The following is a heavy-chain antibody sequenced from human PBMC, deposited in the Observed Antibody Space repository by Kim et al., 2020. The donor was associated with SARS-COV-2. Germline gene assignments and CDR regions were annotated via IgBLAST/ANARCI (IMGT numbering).Heavy chain of an antibody. CDR3: ARYIVGYYYGSGSY. V-gene: IGHV4-39*01. CDR2: IYYSGST. D-gene: IGHD3-10*01. Sequence: SETLSLTCTVSGGSISSSSYYWGWIRQPPGKGLEWIGSIYYSGSTYYNPSLKSRVTISVDTSKNQFSLKLSSVTAADTAVYYCARYIVGYYYGSGSYWG. CDR1: GGSISSSSYY. J-gene: IGHJ6*03.